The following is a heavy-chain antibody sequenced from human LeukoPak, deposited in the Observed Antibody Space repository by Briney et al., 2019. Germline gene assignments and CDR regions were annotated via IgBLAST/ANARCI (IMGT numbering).Heavy chain of an antibody. CDR1: GGTFSSYA. CDR3: ARVGLGYSSSWPTPFDY. J-gene: IGHJ4*02. CDR2: INPNSGGT. Sequence: ASVKVSCKASGGTFSSYAISRVRQAPGQGLEWMGWINPNSGGTNYAQKFQGWVTMTRDTSISTAYMELSRLRSDDTAVYYCARVGLGYSSSWPTPFDYWGQGTLVTVSS. D-gene: IGHD6-13*01. V-gene: IGHV1-2*04.